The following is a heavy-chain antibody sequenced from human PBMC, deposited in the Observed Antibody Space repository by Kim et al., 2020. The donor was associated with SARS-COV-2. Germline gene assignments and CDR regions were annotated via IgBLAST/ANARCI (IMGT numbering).Heavy chain of an antibody. V-gene: IGHV4-59*08. CDR2: T. Sequence: TNYNASLRSRVTISLDTSNNHFSLKLISVTAADTAVYFCARHQGSDTFDIWGRGTMVTVSS. CDR3: ARHQGSDTFDI. J-gene: IGHJ3*02.